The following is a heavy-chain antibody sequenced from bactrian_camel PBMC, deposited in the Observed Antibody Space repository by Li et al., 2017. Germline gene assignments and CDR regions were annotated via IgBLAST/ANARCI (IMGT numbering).Heavy chain of an antibody. Sequence: HVQLVESGGGSVQAGGSLSLSCATSGYTYSSSCVGWFRQAPGKEREEVAAQCDAATYYADSVKGRFSISRDIASRTLYLQMSNLKPEDTALYYCAAGCTQDLRAKDFGYWDQGTQVTVS. CDR2: QCDAAT. J-gene: IGHJ6*01. CDR1: GYTYSSSC. D-gene: IGHD3*01. CDR3: AAGCTQDLRAKDFGY. V-gene: IGHV3S55*01.